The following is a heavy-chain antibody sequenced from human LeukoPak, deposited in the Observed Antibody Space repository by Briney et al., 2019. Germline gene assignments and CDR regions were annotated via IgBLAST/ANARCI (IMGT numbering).Heavy chain of an antibody. J-gene: IGHJ5*02. V-gene: IGHV4-34*01. CDR1: GGSFSGYY. CDR2: INHSGST. CDR3: ARHPPIVGARNNWFDP. D-gene: IGHD1-26*01. Sequence: PSETLSLTCAVYGGSFSGYYWSWIRQPPGKGLEWIGEINHSGSTNYNPSLKSRVTISVDTSKNQFSLKLSSVTAADTAVYYCARHPPIVGARNNWFDPWGQGTLVTVSS.